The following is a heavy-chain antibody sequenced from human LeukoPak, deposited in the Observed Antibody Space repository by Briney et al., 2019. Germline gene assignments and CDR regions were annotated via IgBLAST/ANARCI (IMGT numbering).Heavy chain of an antibody. J-gene: IGHJ4*02. CDR3: AKLARYYYDSSGPSGI. Sequence: GGSLRLSCAASGFTFSSYAMSWVRQAPGKGLEWVSAISGSGGSTYHADSVKGRFTISRDNSKNTLYLQMNSLRAEDTAVYYCAKLARYYYDSSGPSGIWGQGTLVTVSS. CDR2: ISGSGGST. V-gene: IGHV3-23*01. D-gene: IGHD3-22*01. CDR1: GFTFSSYA.